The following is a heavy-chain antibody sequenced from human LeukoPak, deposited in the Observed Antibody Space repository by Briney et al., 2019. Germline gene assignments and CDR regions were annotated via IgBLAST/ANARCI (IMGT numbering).Heavy chain of an antibody. Sequence: SETLSLTCTVSGGSISSYYWSWIRQPAGKGLEWIGRIYTSGSTNYNPSLKSRVTMSVDTSKNQFSLKLSSVTAADTAVYYYACTATYYDFWSGYSISSYFDYWGQGTLVTVSS. CDR2: IYTSGST. D-gene: IGHD3-3*01. V-gene: IGHV4-4*07. CDR1: GGSISSYY. J-gene: IGHJ4*02. CDR3: ACTATYYDFWSGYSISSYFDY.